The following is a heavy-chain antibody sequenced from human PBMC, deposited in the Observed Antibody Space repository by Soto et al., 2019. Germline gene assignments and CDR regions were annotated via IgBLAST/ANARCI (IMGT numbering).Heavy chain of an antibody. CDR2: ISSSGNT. J-gene: IGHJ4*02. CDR1: DGSISNFY. CDR3: ARAPMVLTRSYFDS. V-gene: IGHV4-59*01. D-gene: IGHD3-22*01. Sequence: KASETLSLTCTVSDGSISNFYWSWIRQPPGKGLEWIGYISSSGNTNYNPSLKSRVSISVDTSKNQFSLNLTSVTAADTGAYYCARAPMVLTRSYFDSWGQGTPVTVSS.